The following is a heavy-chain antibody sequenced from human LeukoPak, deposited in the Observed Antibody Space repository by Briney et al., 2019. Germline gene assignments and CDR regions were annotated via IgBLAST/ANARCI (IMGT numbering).Heavy chain of an antibody. Sequence: GGSLRLAWAAYGFTLSSYWMSWGSQAQGKGREWGANIKQDGSAIYYVDSVQRRFPISRDNAKNSLYLQMTSLTAEDTAVYHCARCGVRVPAAAATCWGQGPLLPASS. D-gene: IGHD6-13*01. J-gene: IGHJ4*02. CDR3: ARCGVRVPAAAATC. CDR1: GFTLSSYW. CDR2: IKQDGSAI. V-gene: IGHV3-7*01.